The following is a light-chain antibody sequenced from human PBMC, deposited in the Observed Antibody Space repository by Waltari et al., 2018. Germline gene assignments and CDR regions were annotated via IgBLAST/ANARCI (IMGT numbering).Light chain of an antibody. V-gene: IGKV1-39*01. CDR1: QSITYY. CDR3: QQTYSTPRT. CDR2: AAS. Sequence: DIQMTQSPSSLSASVGDRVTITCRASQSITYYLNWYQQQPGKAPKLLVYAASSLQSGVPSRFSGSGSETDFTLTINSLQPEDSATYYCQQTYSTPRTFGQGTKVQIK. J-gene: IGKJ1*01.